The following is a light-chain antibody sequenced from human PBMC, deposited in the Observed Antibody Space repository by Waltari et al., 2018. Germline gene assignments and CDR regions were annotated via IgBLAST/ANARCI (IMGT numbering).Light chain of an antibody. CDR3: AAWDDSLLGV. CDR1: SSNLGRNI. CDR2: SND. Sequence: QSVLTQPPSASGTPGQRVTISCSGSSSNLGRNILHWYHQLPGTAPKLLIYSNDQRPSGVPDRFSGSKSGTSAYLAISGLHSEDEAEYYCAAWDDSLLGVFGGGTKLTVL. J-gene: IGLJ3*02. V-gene: IGLV1-44*01.